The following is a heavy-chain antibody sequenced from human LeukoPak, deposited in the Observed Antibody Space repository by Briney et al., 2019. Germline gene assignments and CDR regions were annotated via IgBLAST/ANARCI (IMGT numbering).Heavy chain of an antibody. J-gene: IGHJ4*02. Sequence: GGSLRLSCAASGNSWMHWVRQAPGKGLVWVSHITSDGSWTSYADSVKGRFTISKDNAKNTVYLQMNNLRAEDTAVYYCVSFYETYWGRGTLVTVSS. CDR1: GNSW. CDR3: VSFYETY. V-gene: IGHV3-74*01. CDR2: ITSDGSWT. D-gene: IGHD2/OR15-2a*01.